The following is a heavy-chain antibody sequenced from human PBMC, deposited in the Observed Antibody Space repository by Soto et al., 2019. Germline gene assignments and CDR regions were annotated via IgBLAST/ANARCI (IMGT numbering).Heavy chain of an antibody. CDR1: GGSFSTYY. V-gene: IGHV4-34*01. J-gene: IGHJ4*02. CDR2: INHSGSN. D-gene: IGHD3-3*02. CDR3: ARVKLAGRGSFHY. Sequence: SETLSLTCVVSGGSFSTYYYNWIRQSPGKGLEWIGEINHSGSNNYSPSLKSRVTMSLDTSKNQFSLKLTSVTAADTAVYYCARVKLAGRGSFHYWGQGTLVTVS.